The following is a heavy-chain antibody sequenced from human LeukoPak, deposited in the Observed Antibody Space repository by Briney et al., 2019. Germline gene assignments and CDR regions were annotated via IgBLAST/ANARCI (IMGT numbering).Heavy chain of an antibody. D-gene: IGHD6-13*01. V-gene: IGHV3-30*01. J-gene: IGHJ4*02. CDR1: GFTFSSYA. CDR3: ARDKWHSSSSGGGYFDY. Sequence: PGGSLRLSCAASGFTFSSYAMHWVRQAPGKGLEWVAVISYDGSNKYYADSVKGRFAISRDNSKNTLYLQMNSLRAEDTAVYYCARDKWHSSSSGGGYFDYWGQGTLVTVSS. CDR2: ISYDGSNK.